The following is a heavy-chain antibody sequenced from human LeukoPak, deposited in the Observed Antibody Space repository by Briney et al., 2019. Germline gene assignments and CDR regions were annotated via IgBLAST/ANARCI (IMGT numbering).Heavy chain of an antibody. D-gene: IGHD2-21*02. CDR2: ISYDGSNK. V-gene: IGHV3-30*04. CDR3: ARVEDCGGDCYSFYYYYYMDV. J-gene: IGHJ6*03. CDR1: GFTFSSYA. Sequence: PGGSLRLSCAASGFTFSSYAMHWVRQAPGKGLEWAAVISYDGSNKYYADSVKGRFTISRDNSKNTLYLQMNSLRAEDTAVYYCARVEDCGGDCYSFYYYYYMDVWGKGTTVTVSS.